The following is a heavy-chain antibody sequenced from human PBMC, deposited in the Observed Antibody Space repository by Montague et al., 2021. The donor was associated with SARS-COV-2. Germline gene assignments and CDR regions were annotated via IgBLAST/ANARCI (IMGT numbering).Heavy chain of an antibody. CDR3: ARLSSDIGGYFWFDP. V-gene: IGHV4-4*02. CDR1: GGSISIGTW. J-gene: IGHJ5*02. CDR2: ISHSGGT. D-gene: IGHD1-26*01. Sequence: SETLSLTCAVSGGSISIGTWWTWVRQPPGKGLEWIGEISHSGGTNYNPSLKSRVTISVDKSKNQFSLNLNSVTAADTAVYYCARLSSDIGGYFWFDPWGQGTLVSVSS.